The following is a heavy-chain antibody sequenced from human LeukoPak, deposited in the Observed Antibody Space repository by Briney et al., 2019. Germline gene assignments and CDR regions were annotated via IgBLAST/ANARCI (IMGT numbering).Heavy chain of an antibody. CDR3: ARDPTYYYDSSGYYPPDWYFDL. D-gene: IGHD3-22*01. CDR2: INHSGST. Sequence: SETLSLTCAVYGGSFSGYYWSWIRQPPGKGLEWIGEINHSGSTNYNPSLKSRVTISVDTSKNQFSLKLSSVTAADTAVYYCARDPTYYYDSSGYYPPDWYFDLWGRGTLVTVSS. V-gene: IGHV4-34*01. CDR1: GGSFSGYY. J-gene: IGHJ2*01.